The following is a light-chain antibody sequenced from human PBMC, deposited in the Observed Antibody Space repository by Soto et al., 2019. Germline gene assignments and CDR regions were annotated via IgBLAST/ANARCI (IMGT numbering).Light chain of an antibody. CDR1: QGIGTW. Sequence: DIQMTQSPSFVSASVGDRVTITCRASQGIGTWLAWYQQKPGKAPKFLIYAASTLQSGVPSRFSGSGSGTDFTLTISSLQPEDFASDYCQQGNSFSLTIGGGTKVEIK. CDR2: AAS. V-gene: IGKV1-12*01. CDR3: QQGNSFSLT. J-gene: IGKJ4*01.